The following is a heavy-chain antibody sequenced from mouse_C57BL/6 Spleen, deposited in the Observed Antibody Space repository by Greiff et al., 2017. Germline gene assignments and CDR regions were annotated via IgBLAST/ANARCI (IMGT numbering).Heavy chain of an antibody. CDR3: ARDYYGSSSFAY. CDR2: ISNGGGST. D-gene: IGHD1-1*01. CDR1: GFTFSDYY. Sequence: DVMLVESGGGLVQPGGSLKLSCAASGFTFSDYYMYWVRQTPEKRLEWVAYISNGGGSTYYPDTVKGRFTISRDNAKNTLYLQMSRLKSEDTAMYYCARDYYGSSSFAYWGQGTLVTVSA. V-gene: IGHV5-12*01. J-gene: IGHJ3*01.